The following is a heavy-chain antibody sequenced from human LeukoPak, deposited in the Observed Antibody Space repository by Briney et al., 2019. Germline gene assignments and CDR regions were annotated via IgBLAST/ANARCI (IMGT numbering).Heavy chain of an antibody. V-gene: IGHV1-18*01. Sequence: ASVTVSFMSSVYTFTTYGISWVRQAPGQGREWMGWISSYNCNTNYVQKFQRRVTMTTDTSTSTAYIELRSLRSDDTAVYYCARDLSSSPHYFDFWGQGTLVTVSS. CDR2: ISSYNCNT. CDR3: ARDLSSSPHYFDF. D-gene: IGHD2-2*01. CDR1: VYTFTTYG. J-gene: IGHJ4*02.